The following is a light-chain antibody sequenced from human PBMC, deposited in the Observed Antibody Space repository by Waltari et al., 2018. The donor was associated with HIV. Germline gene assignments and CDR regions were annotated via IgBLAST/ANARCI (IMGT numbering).Light chain of an antibody. J-gene: IGKJ4*01. CDR1: QSVISY. CDR3: QQRSNWPPLT. CDR2: DAS. Sequence: EIVLTQSPATLSLSPGERATLSCRASQSVISYLAWYQQNPGQAPRLLIYDASNRATGIPARFSGSGSGTDFTLTISSLEPEDFAVYYCQQRSNWPPLTFGGGTKVEIK. V-gene: IGKV3-11*01.